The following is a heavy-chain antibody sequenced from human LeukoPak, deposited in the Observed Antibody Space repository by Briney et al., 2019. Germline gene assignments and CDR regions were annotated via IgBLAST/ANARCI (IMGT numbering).Heavy chain of an antibody. J-gene: IGHJ6*03. D-gene: IGHD6-25*01. CDR3: ARSGIAAATRVLPYYYYMDV. CDR2: IIPIFGTA. Sequence: SSVKVSCKASGGTFSSYAISWVRQAPGQGLEWMGGIIPIFGTANYAQKFQGRVTITTDESTSTAYMELSSLRSEDTAVYYCARSGIAAATRVLPYYYYMDVWGKGTTVTVSS. CDR1: GGTFSSYA. V-gene: IGHV1-69*05.